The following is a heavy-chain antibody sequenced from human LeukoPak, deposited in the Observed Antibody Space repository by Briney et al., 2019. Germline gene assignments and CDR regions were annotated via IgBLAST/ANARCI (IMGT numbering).Heavy chain of an antibody. J-gene: IGHJ4*02. V-gene: IGHV3-7*01. CDR3: ARATTASARDH. CDR2: LNQDADRE. CDR1: GFNFRAYW. D-gene: IGHD1-14*01. Sequence: GGSLRLSCAASGFNFRAYWMSWARQAPGKGLEWVASLNQDADREYYVDSVKGRFTISRDNAKNSLYLQMDSLIVEDTAVYYCARATTASARDHWGQGTLVTVSS.